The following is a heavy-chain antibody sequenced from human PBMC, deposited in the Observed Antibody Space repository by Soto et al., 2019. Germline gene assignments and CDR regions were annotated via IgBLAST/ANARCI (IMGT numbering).Heavy chain of an antibody. CDR1: GGSVSSGNSY. V-gene: IGHV4-61*01. D-gene: IGHD3-22*01. J-gene: IGHJ4*02. CDR3: ARAEYYDSSIFDY. CDR2: MYYSGSS. Sequence: SETLSLTCSVSGGSVSSGNSYWSWIRQPPGKGLEWIGCMYYSGSSKHNPSLKSRVIISVDTSKNQFSLKLSSVTAADTAVYYCARAEYYDSSIFDYWGQGTLVTVSS.